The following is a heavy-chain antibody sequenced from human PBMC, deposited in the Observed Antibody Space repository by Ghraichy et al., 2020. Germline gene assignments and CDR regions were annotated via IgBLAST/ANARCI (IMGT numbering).Heavy chain of an antibody. J-gene: IGHJ5*01. D-gene: IGHD3-9*01. CDR3: ERDLRVHYDILTAFDS. V-gene: IGHV3-7*01. CDR1: GFTFSSYW. Sequence: GGSLRLSCAASGFTFSSYWMSWVRQAPGKGLEWVANIKQEGGEKYYVDSVKGRFTAPRDNAKNSRYLQMNSLRAEDTAVYYCERDLRVHYDILTAFDSWGQGTLVTVSS. CDR2: IKQEGGEK.